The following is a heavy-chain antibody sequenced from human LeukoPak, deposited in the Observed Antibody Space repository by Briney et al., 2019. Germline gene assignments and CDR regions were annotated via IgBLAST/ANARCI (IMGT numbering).Heavy chain of an antibody. CDR1: GFTFSSYG. D-gene: IGHD3-22*01. J-gene: IGHJ4*02. CDR3: ARREEYDSKEGIDN. Sequence: GGSLRLSCAASGFTFSSYGMHWVRQAPGKGLEWVAYIHYDGSNKYYADSVKGRFTISRDKSKNTLFLQMNSLRAEDTAVYYCARREEYDSKEGIDNWGQGTLVTVSS. V-gene: IGHV3-30*02. CDR2: IHYDGSNK.